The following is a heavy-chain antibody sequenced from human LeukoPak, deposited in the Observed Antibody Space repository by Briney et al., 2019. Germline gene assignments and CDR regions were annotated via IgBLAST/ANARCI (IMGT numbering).Heavy chain of an antibody. J-gene: IGHJ2*01. D-gene: IGHD1-26*01. CDR1: GITFSNFA. V-gene: IGHV3-23*01. Sequence: GGSLRLSCEVSGITFSNFAMAWVRQAPGKGLEWVSLITGTSGRTYYAASVKGRFTISRDNSKNTLYLQMNSLTTEDTAVYYCAKDRASSWWYYDLWGRGTLVTVSS. CDR3: AKDRASSWWYYDL. CDR2: ITGTSGRT.